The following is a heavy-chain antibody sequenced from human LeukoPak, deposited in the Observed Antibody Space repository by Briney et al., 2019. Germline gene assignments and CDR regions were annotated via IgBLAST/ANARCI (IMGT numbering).Heavy chain of an antibody. CDR3: ARDVGRFSAGDTYYYGMDV. J-gene: IGHJ6*02. CDR2: VYYDGNTR. V-gene: IGHV3-30-3*01. CDR1: GFTFSSYA. Sequence: GGSLRLSCAASGFTFSSYAMHWVRQAPGEGLEWVAGVYYDGNTRYYADSVKGRFTVSRDNSKNTLYLQMDSLRAEDTALYYCARDVGRFSAGDTYYYGMDVWGQGTTVTVSS. D-gene: IGHD2-21*02.